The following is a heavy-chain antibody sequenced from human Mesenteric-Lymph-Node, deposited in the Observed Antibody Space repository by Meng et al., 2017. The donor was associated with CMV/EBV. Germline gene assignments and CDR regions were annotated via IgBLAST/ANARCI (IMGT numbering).Heavy chain of an antibody. J-gene: IGHJ5*02. Sequence: TLTSYDINWVRQATGQGLEWMGWMNPNSGNTGYAQKFQGRVTITRNTSISTAYMELSSLRSEDTAVYYCARGARYCSSTSCYTGFDPWGQGTLVTVSS. CDR2: MNPNSGNT. CDR1: TLTSYD. CDR3: ARGARYCSSTSCYTGFDP. V-gene: IGHV1-8*03. D-gene: IGHD2-2*02.